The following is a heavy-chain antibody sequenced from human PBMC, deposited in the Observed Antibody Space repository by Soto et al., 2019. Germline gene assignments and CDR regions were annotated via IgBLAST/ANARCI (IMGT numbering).Heavy chain of an antibody. J-gene: IGHJ5*02. Sequence: EVQLVESGGGLVQAGGSLRLSCAASGFTFSDHHMDWVRQAPGKGLEWVGRTRNKVNSYTTEYAASVKGRFTISRDVSKNSLYLQMNNLKTEDTAVYYCVSLTVYCSTPGGYPEWFDPCGQGTLVTVSS. D-gene: IGHD2-2*01. CDR1: GFTFSDHH. V-gene: IGHV3-72*01. CDR3: VSLTVYCSTPGGYPEWFDP. CDR2: TRNKVNSYTT.